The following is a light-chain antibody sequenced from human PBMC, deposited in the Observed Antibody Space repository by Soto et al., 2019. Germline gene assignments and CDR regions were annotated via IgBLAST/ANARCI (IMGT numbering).Light chain of an antibody. CDR2: WAS. J-gene: IGKJ4*01. CDR3: QQYYSAPLA. V-gene: IGKV4-1*01. Sequence: DIVMTQSPDFLAVSLGERATINCKSSQSVLYSSNNKNYLAWYQQKPGQPPELLIYWASTRQSGVPDRFSGSGSGTDFTLNISSLQAEDVAVYYCQQYYSAPLAFGGGTKVDIK. CDR1: QSVLYSSNNKNY.